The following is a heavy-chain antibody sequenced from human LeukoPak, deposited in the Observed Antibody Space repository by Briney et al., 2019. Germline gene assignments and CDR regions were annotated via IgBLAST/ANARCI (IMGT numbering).Heavy chain of an antibody. CDR3: ARVGPYYYDSSASRGYYYYYMDV. D-gene: IGHD3-22*01. V-gene: IGHV4-39*07. J-gene: IGHJ6*03. Sequence: SETLSLTCTVSSGSISTSNYYWGWVRQPPGKALEWIGNIFYSGSTYYSPSLKSRVTISLDTSRNQFSLKLNSVTAADTAVYYCARVGPYYYDSSASRGYYYYYMDVWGKGTTVTVSS. CDR2: IFYSGST. CDR1: SGSISTSNYY.